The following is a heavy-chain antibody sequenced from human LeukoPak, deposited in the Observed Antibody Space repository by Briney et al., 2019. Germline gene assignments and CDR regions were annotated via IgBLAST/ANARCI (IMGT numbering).Heavy chain of an antibody. CDR1: GFTFSSHW. V-gene: IGHV3-7*02. J-gene: IGHJ3*02. CDR3: VRGSFGPDI. D-gene: IGHD3/OR15-3a*01. CDR2: IKQDGSEV. Sequence: GGSLRLSCVGSGFTFSSHWMSWVRQAPGKGLEWVANIKQDGSEVDYVDSVKGRFTISRDNAKNTVYLQMNNLRAEDTAIYYCVRGSFGPDIWGQGTMVTVSS.